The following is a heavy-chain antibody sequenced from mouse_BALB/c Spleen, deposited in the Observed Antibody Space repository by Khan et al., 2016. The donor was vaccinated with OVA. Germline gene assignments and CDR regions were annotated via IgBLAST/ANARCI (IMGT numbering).Heavy chain of an antibody. J-gene: IGHJ3*01. CDR1: GDSSTSGY. D-gene: IGHD2-14*01. V-gene: IGHV3-8*02. CDR3: ARSTYRYAFAY. CDR2: ILYSGST. Sequence: EVQLQESGPSLVKPSQTLSLTCSVTGDSSTSGYWCWIRKFPGNKLEYMGYILYSGSTYYNPSLKSRISITRHTSQNHYYLQLNSVTTEDTATYYCARSTYRYAFAYWGQGTLVTVSA.